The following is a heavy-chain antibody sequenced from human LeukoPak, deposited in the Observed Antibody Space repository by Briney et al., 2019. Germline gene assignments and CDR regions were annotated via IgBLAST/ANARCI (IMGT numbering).Heavy chain of an antibody. V-gene: IGHV3-7*01. Sequence: QPGRSLRLSCAASEFTFSSYWMTWVRQAPGKGLEWVANIKQDGSEKYYVDSVKGRFTISRDNAKNLLYLQMNSLRADDTAVYKCARGSRVSGWIYDYWGQGTLVTVSS. D-gene: IGHD6-19*01. J-gene: IGHJ4*02. CDR1: EFTFSSYW. CDR3: ARGSRVSGWIYDY. CDR2: IKQDGSEK.